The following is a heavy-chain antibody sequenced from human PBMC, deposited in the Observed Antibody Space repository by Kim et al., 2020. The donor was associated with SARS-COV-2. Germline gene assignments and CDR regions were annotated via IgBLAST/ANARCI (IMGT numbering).Heavy chain of an antibody. J-gene: IGHJ4*02. CDR3: ARTGVEEYGGKISSDY. CDR1: GFTFSSYS. Sequence: GGSLRLSCAASGFTFSSYSMNWVRQAPGKGLEWVSSISSSSSYIYYADSVKGRFTISRDNAKNSLYLQMNSLRAEDTAVYYCARTGVEEYGGKISSDYWGQGTLVTVSS. D-gene: IGHD2-15*01. V-gene: IGHV3-21*01. CDR2: ISSSSSYI.